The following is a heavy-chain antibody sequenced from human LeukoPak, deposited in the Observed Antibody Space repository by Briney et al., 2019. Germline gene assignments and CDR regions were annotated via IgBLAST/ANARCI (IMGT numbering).Heavy chain of an antibody. J-gene: IGHJ4*02. CDR1: GFTFSSYA. D-gene: IGHD1-26*01. Sequence: GGSLRLSYAASGFTFSSYAMSWVRQAPGKGLEWVSAISGSGGSTYYADSVKGRFTISRDNSKNTLYLQMNSLRAEDTAVYYCAIVSYSGSYGRYFDYWGQGTLVTVSS. CDR2: ISGSGGST. V-gene: IGHV3-23*01. CDR3: AIVSYSGSYGRYFDY.